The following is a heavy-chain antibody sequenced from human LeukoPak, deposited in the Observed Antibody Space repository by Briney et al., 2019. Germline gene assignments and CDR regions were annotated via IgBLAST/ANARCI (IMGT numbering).Heavy chain of an antibody. CDR2: IVASGGST. CDR3: ARGGLLWFGELSPVEYFQH. Sequence: GGSLRLSCAASGFTFSNYAMSWVRQAPGKGLEWVSAIVASGGSTFYADSVKGRLTISRDNSKNTLYLQMNSLRAEDTAVYYCARGGLLWFGELSPVEYFQHWGQGTLVTVSS. D-gene: IGHD3-10*01. V-gene: IGHV3-23*01. J-gene: IGHJ1*01. CDR1: GFTFSNYA.